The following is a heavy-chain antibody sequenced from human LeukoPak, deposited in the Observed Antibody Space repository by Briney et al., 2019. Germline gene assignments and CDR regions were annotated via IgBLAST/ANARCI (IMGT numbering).Heavy chain of an antibody. CDR1: GYSFNSHH. J-gene: IGHJ6*02. Sequence: ASVKVSCKTSGYSFNSHHVHWVRQAPGQGLEWMGINFFHDGTTSNTQKFPGRLTMTIDTSTSTAYMELRSLKSDDTAVYYCVRHIKPAGPWDGMDVWGQGTTVIVSS. D-gene: IGHD1-26*01. CDR3: VRHIKPAGPWDGMDV. CDR2: NFFHDGTT. V-gene: IGHV1-46*02.